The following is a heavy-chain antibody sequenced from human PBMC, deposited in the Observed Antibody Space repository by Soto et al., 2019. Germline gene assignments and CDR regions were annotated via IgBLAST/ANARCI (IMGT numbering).Heavy chain of an antibody. V-gene: IGHV3-30-3*01. CDR3: ARADGELELPSWFDP. Sequence: GGSLRLSCAASGFTFSSYAMHWVRQAPGKGLEWVAVISYDGSNKYYADSVKGRFTISRDNSKSTLYLQMNSLRAEDTAVYYCARADGELELPSWFDPWGQGTLVTVSS. J-gene: IGHJ5*02. D-gene: IGHD1-7*01. CDR1: GFTFSSYA. CDR2: ISYDGSNK.